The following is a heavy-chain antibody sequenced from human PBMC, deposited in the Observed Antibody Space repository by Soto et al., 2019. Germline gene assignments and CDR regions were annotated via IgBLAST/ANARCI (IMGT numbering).Heavy chain of an antibody. CDR3: ARLTIFGVVIIHRWFDP. CDR2: INHSGST. J-gene: IGHJ5*02. CDR1: GGSFSGYY. V-gene: IGHV4-34*01. Sequence: SETLSLTCAVYGGSFSGYYWSWIRQPPGKGLEWIGEINHSGSTNYNPSLKSRVTISVDTSKNQFSLKLSSVTAADTAVYYCARLTIFGVVIIHRWFDPWGQGTLVTVSS. D-gene: IGHD3-3*01.